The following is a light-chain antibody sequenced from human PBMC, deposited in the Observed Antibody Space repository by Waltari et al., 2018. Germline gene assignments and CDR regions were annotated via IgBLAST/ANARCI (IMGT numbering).Light chain of an antibody. CDR1: XXXXGSNT. CDR2: SNN. CDR3: XXWDDSLNXVX. J-gene: IGLJ2*01. V-gene: IGLV1-44*01. Sequence: QXXLTQPPSASGTPGQRVXXSCSGSXXXXGSNTVNWXQQLPGTAPKLLIYSNNQRPSGVPDRFSGSKSGTSASXAISGLQSEDEADYYCXXWDDSLNXVXXGGGTKLTVL.